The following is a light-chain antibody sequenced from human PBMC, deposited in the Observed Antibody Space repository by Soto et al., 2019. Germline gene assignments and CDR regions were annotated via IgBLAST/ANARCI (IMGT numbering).Light chain of an antibody. CDR1: GEHSGHA. V-gene: IGLV4-69*01. CDR3: QTWDNGIQV. Sequence: QSVLTQSPSASASLGASVRLTCTLTGEHSGHAIAWHQQEAERGPRFLMKINSDGSHNKGDGLPDRFSGSSSGAERYLTISSLQSEDEADYYCQTWDNGIQVFGGGTQLTVL. J-gene: IGLJ7*01. CDR2: INSDGSH.